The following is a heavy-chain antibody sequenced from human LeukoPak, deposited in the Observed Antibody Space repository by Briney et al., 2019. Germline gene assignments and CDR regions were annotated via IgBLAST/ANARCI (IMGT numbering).Heavy chain of an antibody. CDR2: ISSSGSTI. V-gene: IGHV3-11*04. CDR3: ARVGIVGATTGFDY. J-gene: IGHJ4*02. CDR1: GFTFSDYY. D-gene: IGHD1-26*01. Sequence: GGSLRLSCAASGFTFSDYYMSWIRQAPGKGLEWVSYISSSGSTIYYADSVKGRFSISRDNAKNSLYLQMSSLRAEDTAVYYCARVGIVGATTGFDYWGQGTLVTVSS.